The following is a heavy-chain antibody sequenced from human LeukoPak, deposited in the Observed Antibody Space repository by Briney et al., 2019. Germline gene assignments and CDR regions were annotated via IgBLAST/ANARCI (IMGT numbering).Heavy chain of an antibody. V-gene: IGHV3-23*01. CDR1: GLTFSSYA. Sequence: GGSLRLSRAASGLTFSSYAMSWVRQAPGKGLQWVSAINGRGDSTYYADSVKGRFTISRDNSKNTLYLQVNSLRVEDTAVYYCAKGLTWIQLKDAFDIWGQGTMVTVSS. D-gene: IGHD5-18*01. CDR2: INGRGDST. CDR3: AKGLTWIQLKDAFDI. J-gene: IGHJ3*02.